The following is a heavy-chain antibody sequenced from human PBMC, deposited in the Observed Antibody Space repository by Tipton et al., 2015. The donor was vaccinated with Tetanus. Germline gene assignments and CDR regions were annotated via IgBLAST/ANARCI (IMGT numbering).Heavy chain of an antibody. D-gene: IGHD4-17*01. CDR2: IYYSGSS. J-gene: IGHJ3*01. CDR1: GFSSYL. CDR3: ARPSTTVTPRAFDV. Sequence: GFSSYLMSWVRQAPGKGLEWIGSIYYSGSSYYNPSLESRVTISLDTSKNRFSLKLTSVTAADAAVYYCARPSTTVTPRAFDVWGQGTMVTVSS. V-gene: IGHV4-39*01.